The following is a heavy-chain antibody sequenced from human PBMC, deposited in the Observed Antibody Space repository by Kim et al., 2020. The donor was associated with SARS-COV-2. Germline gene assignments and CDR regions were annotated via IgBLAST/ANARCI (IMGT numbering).Heavy chain of an antibody. D-gene: IGHD3-22*01. CDR1: GGSISSSSYY. V-gene: IGHV4-39*01. Sequence: SETLSLTCTVSGGSISSSSYYWGWIRQPPGMGLEWIGSIYYSGSTYDNPSLKSRVTISVDTSKNQFSLKLSSVTAADTAVYYCARQFPTYYYDSSGWSRTSYWFDPWGQGTLVTVSS. CDR2: IYYSGST. CDR3: ARQFPTYYYDSSGWSRTSYWFDP. J-gene: IGHJ5*02.